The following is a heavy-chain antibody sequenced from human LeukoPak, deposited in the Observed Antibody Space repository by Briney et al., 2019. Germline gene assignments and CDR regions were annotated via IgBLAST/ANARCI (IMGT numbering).Heavy chain of an antibody. D-gene: IGHD6-13*01. CDR3: ARGNSSSWYFLRYYYYYGMDV. CDR1: GGSFSGYY. CDR2: INHSGST. V-gene: IGHV4-34*01. Sequence: PSETLSLTCAVYGGSFSGYYWSWIRQPPGKGLEWIGEINHSGSTNYNPSLKSRVTISVATSKNQFSLKLSSVTAADTAVYYCARGNSSSWYFLRYYYYYGMDVWGQGTTVTVSS. J-gene: IGHJ6*02.